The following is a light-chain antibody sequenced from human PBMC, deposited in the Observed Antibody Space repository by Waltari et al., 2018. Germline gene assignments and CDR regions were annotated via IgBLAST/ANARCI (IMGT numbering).Light chain of an antibody. Sequence: IVMTQSPDSLTVSLGERATINCKSSESVLYNSNNKNYLAWYQQKPGQPPKLLSYLASTRESGVPDRFSGSGSGTDFTLTISILQAEDVAVYYCQQYYSTPQTFGQGTKVEIK. CDR1: ESVLYNSNNKNY. J-gene: IGKJ1*01. CDR2: LAS. V-gene: IGKV4-1*01. CDR3: QQYYSTPQT.